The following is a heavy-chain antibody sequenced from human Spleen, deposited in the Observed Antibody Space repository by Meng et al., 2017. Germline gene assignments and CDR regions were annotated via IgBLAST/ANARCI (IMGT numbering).Heavy chain of an antibody. CDR1: DYSINSNYY. CDR3: ARGPTTMAHDFDY. CDR2: VDHRGNT. J-gene: IGHJ4*02. Sequence: SETLSLTCSVSDYSINSNYYWGWIRQPPGKGLEWIGSVDHRGNTYHNPSLESRVTISVDSSQNNLSLKLSSVTAADSAVYYCARGPTTMAHDFDYWGQGTLVTVSS. V-gene: IGHV4-38-2*01. D-gene: IGHD4-11*01.